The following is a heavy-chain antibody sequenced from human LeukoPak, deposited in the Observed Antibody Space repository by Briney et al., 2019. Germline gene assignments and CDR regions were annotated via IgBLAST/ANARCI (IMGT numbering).Heavy chain of an antibody. CDR2: ISYDGSNK. CDR1: GFTFSSYG. CDR3: ARREGALGTWGWFDP. V-gene: IGHV3-30*03. J-gene: IGHJ5*02. D-gene: IGHD3-16*01. Sequence: PGRSLRLSCAASGFTFSSYGMHWVRQAPGKGLEWVAVISYDGSNKYYADSVKGRFTISRDNSKNTLYLQMNSLRAEDTAVYYCARREGALGTWGWFDPWGQGTLVTVSS.